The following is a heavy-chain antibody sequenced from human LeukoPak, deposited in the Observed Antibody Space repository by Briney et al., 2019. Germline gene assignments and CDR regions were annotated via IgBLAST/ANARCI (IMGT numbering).Heavy chain of an antibody. CDR2: ISAYNGNT. CDR3: ARGGRYGRNNGLDY. J-gene: IGHJ4*02. Sequence: ASVKVSCKASGYTFTSYAINWVRQAPGQGLEWVGWISAYNGNTHYAQKLQGRVTMTTDTSTTTDTSTSTTYMELRSLTSDDTAMYFCARGGRYGRNNGLDYWGQGTLVTVSS. CDR1: GYTFTSYA. V-gene: IGHV1-18*04. D-gene: IGHD4-23*01.